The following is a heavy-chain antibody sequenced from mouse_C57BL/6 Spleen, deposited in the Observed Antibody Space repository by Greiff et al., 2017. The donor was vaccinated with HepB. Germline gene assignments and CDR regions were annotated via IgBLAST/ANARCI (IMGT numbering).Heavy chain of an antibody. CDR2: INPSTGGT. Sequence: EVKLVESGPELVKPGASVKISCKASGYSFTGYYMNWVKQSPEKSLEWIGEINPSTGGTTYNQKFKAKATLTVDKSSSTAYMQLKSLTSEDSAVYYCARDSIDYYGSSPFAYWGQGTLVTVSA. CDR3: ARDSIDYYGSSPFAY. V-gene: IGHV1-42*01. CDR1: GYSFTGYY. D-gene: IGHD1-1*01. J-gene: IGHJ3*01.